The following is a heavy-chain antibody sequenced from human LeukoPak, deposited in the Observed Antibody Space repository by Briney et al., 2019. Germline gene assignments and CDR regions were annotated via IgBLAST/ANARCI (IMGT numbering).Heavy chain of an antibody. CDR1: GFIFSSYG. J-gene: IGHJ4*02. CDR2: IRYDGSNK. CDR3: ARRAAAGTLNDY. Sequence: GGSLRLSCAASGFIFSSYGMHWVRQAPGKGLEWVAFIRYDGSNKYYTDSVKGRFTISRDNAKNSLYLQMNSLRAEDTAVYYCARRAAAGTLNDYWGQGTLVTVSS. D-gene: IGHD6-13*01. V-gene: IGHV3-30*02.